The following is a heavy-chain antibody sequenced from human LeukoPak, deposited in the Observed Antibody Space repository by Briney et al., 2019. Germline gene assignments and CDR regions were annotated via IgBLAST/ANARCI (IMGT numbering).Heavy chain of an antibody. V-gene: IGHV4-38-2*02. J-gene: IGHJ4*02. Sequence: PSETLSLTCAVSGYSISSGYYWGWIRQPPGKGLEWIGSIYHSGSTYYNPSLKSRVTISVGTSKNQFSLKLSSVTAADTAVYYCAREDTAMVIGLDYWGQGTLVTVSS. CDR3: AREDTAMVIGLDY. D-gene: IGHD5-18*01. CDR1: GYSISSGYY. CDR2: IYHSGST.